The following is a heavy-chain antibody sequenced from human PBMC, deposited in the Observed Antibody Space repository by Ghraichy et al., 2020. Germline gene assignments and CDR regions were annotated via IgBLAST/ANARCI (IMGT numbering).Heavy chain of an antibody. CDR1: GGSFSGYY. D-gene: IGHD6-19*01. CDR3: ARGRRLIHHLVGWYSHSGEFDY. V-gene: IGHV4-34*01. J-gene: IGHJ4*02. Sequence: SETLSLTCAVYGGSFSGYYWSWIRQPPGKGLEWIGEINHSGSTNYNPSLKSRVTISVDTSKNQFSLKLSSVTAADTAVYYCARGRRLIHHLVGWYSHSGEFDYWGQGTLVTVSS. CDR2: INHSGST.